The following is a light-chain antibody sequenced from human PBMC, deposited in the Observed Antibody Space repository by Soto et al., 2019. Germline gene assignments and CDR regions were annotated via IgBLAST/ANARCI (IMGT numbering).Light chain of an antibody. CDR1: QRVSSSY. Sequence: EIVLTQSPGTLSLSPGERAALSCRASQRVSSSYLAWYQQKPGQAPRLLIYGASSRATGIPDRFSGSGSGTDFTLNISRLESEDFAVYYCQQYGSSPLTFGGGTTVEIK. CDR2: GAS. CDR3: QQYGSSPLT. V-gene: IGKV3-20*01. J-gene: IGKJ4*01.